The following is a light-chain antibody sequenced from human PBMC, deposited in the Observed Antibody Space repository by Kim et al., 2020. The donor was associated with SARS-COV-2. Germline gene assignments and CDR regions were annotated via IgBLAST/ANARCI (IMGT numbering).Light chain of an antibody. V-gene: IGLV1-44*01. Sequence: QRVTISCSGSSSTCVKNSVSWYQHIAGTAPKVLMYGNNQRPSGVPDRFSGSKSGTSASLAISGLQSEDEADYYCAAWDDSLNGFYVFGSGTKVTVL. CDR3: AAWDDSLNGFYV. J-gene: IGLJ1*01. CDR2: GNN. CDR1: SSTCVKNS.